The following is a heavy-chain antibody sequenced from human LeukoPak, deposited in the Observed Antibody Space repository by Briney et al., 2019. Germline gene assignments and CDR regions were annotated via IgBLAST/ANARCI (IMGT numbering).Heavy chain of an antibody. CDR2: IYYSGSA. CDR1: GGSVNSGTYY. CDR3: ARKPIVNSAWYYFDY. D-gene: IGHD3-22*01. J-gene: IGHJ4*02. V-gene: IGHV4-39*07. Sequence: SVTLSLTCTVSGGSVNSGTYYWSWVRQPPGKGLEWIGNIYYSGSAYYNPSLKSRVTMSVDTSKNQFSLKLSSVTAADTAVYYCARKPIVNSAWYYFDYWGQGTLVTVSS.